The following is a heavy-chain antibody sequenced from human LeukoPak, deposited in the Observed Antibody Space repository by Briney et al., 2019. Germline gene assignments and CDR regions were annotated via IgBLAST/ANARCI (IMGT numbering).Heavy chain of an antibody. CDR2: LYYSGST. CDR3: ARGRGYYFDY. CDR1: GGSISSYY. Sequence: SETLSLTCTVSGGSISSYYWGWVRQTPGKGLEWIGYLYYSGSTNYNPSLESRVTISVDTSKNHFSLKLRSVTAADTAVYYCARGRGYYFDYWGQGTLVTVYS. V-gene: IGHV4-59*01. J-gene: IGHJ4*02.